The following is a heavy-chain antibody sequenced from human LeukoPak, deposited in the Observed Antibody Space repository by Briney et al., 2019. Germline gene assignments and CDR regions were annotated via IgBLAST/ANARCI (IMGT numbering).Heavy chain of an antibody. CDR1: GGSISSYY. V-gene: IGHV4-59*01. Sequence: SETLSLTCTVSGGSISSYYWSWIRQPPGKGLEWIGYIYYSGSTNYNPSLKSRVTISVDTSKNQFSLKLSSVTAADTAVYHCARHRPGPYDYWGQGTLVTVSS. CDR3: ARHRPGPYDY. CDR2: IYYSGST. J-gene: IGHJ4*02.